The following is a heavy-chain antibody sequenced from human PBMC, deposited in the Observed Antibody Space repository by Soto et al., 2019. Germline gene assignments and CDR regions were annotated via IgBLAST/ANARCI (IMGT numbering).Heavy chain of an antibody. V-gene: IGHV3-48*01. CDR2: ISSGSSTI. Sequence: GGSLRLSCVASGISFSSYAMNWVRQAPGKGLEWVSYISSGSSTIYYAESVKGRFTISRDNAKKSLFLQMNGLRAEDTAVYYCAVDYYYMDVWGKGTAVTVSS. CDR3: AVDYYYMDV. J-gene: IGHJ6*03. CDR1: GISFSSYA.